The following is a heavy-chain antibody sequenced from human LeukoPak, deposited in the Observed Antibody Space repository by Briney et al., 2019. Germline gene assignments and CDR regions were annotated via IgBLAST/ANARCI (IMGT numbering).Heavy chain of an antibody. V-gene: IGHV4-30-4*01. J-gene: IGHJ5*02. D-gene: IGHD3-10*01. CDR1: GGSISSGDYY. CDR2: IYYSGST. Sequence: SETLSLTCTVPGGSISSGDYYWSWIRQPPGKGLEWIGYIYYSGSTYYNPSLKSRVTISVDTSKNQLSLKLSSVTAADTAVYYCARVVVRGFSFDPWGQGTLVTVSS. CDR3: ARVVVRGFSFDP.